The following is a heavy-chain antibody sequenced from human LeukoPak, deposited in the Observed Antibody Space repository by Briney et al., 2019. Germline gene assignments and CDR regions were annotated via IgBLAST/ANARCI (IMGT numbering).Heavy chain of an antibody. D-gene: IGHD3-10*02. CDR1: GFTFDDYG. Sequence: GSLRLSCAASGFTFDDYGMSWVRQAPGKGLEWVSGINWNGGSTGYADSVKGRFTISRDNAKNSLYLQMNSLRAEDTAVYYRAELGITMIGGVWGKGTTVTISS. V-gene: IGHV3-20*04. CDR2: INWNGGST. CDR3: AELGITMIGGV. J-gene: IGHJ6*04.